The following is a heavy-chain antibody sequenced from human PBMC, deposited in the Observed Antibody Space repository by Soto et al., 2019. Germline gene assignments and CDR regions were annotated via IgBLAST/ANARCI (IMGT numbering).Heavy chain of an antibody. D-gene: IGHD2-21*02. CDR3: ARGPRGDYYYYYGMDV. V-gene: IGHV4-59*02. Sequence: PSETLSLTCTVSGDSVGSYYWSWIRQPPGRGLEWIGYIYHSGSTNYNPSLSSRVTISVDTPKNQFSLRLSSVTAADTAVYYCARGPRGDYYYYYGMDVWGQGTTVTVSS. CDR2: IYHSGST. J-gene: IGHJ6*02. CDR1: GDSVGSYY.